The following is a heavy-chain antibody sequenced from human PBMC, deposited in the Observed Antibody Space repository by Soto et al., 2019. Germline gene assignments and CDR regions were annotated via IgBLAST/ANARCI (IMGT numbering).Heavy chain of an antibody. CDR2: IYYSGST. D-gene: IGHD5-12*01. Sequence: TSETLSLTCTVSGGSISTYYWSWIRQPPGKGLEWIGDIYYSGSTNYNPSLKSRVTISVDTSKNQFSLKLRSVTAADTAVYYCARLNMVATTATCDYWGQGTLVTVSS. J-gene: IGHJ4*02. V-gene: IGHV4-59*08. CDR1: GGSISTYY. CDR3: ARLNMVATTATCDY.